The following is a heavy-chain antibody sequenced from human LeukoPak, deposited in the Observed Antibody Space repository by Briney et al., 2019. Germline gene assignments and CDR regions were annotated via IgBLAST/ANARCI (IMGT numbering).Heavy chain of an antibody. V-gene: IGHV3-48*03. CDR1: GFTFSSYE. J-gene: IGHJ4*02. CDR2: ISSSGSTI. Sequence: GGSLRLSCAASGFTFSSYEMNWVRQAPGKGLEWVSYISSSGSTIYYADSVKGRFTISRDNAKNSLYLQMNSLRAEDTAVYYCAREDYYYDSSGYDYWGQGTLVTVSS. D-gene: IGHD3-22*01. CDR3: AREDYYYDSSGYDY.